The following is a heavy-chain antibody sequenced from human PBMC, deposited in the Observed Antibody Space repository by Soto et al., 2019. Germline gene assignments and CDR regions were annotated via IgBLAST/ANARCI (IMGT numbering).Heavy chain of an antibody. D-gene: IGHD3-9*01. J-gene: IGHJ4*02. Sequence: ASVKVSCKASGYTFTSYAIHWVRQAPGQRLEWMGWINAGNGNTKYSQKFQGRVTITRDTSASTAYMELSSLRSEDTAVYYCARHYDILTGYDYWGQGTLVTVSS. CDR3: ARHYDILTGYDY. V-gene: IGHV1-3*01. CDR2: INAGNGNT. CDR1: GYTFTSYA.